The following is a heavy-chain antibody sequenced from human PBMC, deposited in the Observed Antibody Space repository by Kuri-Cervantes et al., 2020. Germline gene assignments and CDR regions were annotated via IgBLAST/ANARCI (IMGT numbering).Heavy chain of an antibody. J-gene: IGHJ5*02. Sequence: SGPTLVKPTQTLTLTCTFSGFSLSTSGVGVGWIRQPPGKALEWLGVIYWDDDKRYNPSLRTRLTISMDTSKNQVVLTMTSMVSVDTATYFCAHRPKDGSGTYYPQFDPWGPGTLVTVSS. D-gene: IGHD3-10*01. CDR3: AHRPKDGSGTYYPQFDP. V-gene: IGHV2-5*02. CDR2: IYWDDDK. CDR1: GFSLSTSGVG.